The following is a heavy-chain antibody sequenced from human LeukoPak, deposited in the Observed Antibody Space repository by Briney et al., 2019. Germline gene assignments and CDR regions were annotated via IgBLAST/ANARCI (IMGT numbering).Heavy chain of an antibody. CDR3: ARDQGGSYYGAFDI. CDR2: IYYSGNT. CDR1: GGSVNSGGYY. D-gene: IGHD1-26*01. J-gene: IGHJ3*02. Sequence: PSETLSLTCTVSGGSVNSGGYYWSWIRQHPGKGLEWIGYIYYSGNTYYNPSLKSRLTISVDTSKNQFSLKLSSVTAADTAVYYCARDQGGSYYGAFDIWGQGTMVTVSS. V-gene: IGHV4-31*03.